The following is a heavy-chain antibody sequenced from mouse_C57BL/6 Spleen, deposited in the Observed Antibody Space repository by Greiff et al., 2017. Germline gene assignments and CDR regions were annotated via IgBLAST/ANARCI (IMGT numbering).Heavy chain of an antibody. D-gene: IGHD1-1*01. J-gene: IGHJ1*03. V-gene: IGHV1-19*01. CDR1: GYTFTDYY. CDR2: INPYNGGT. Sequence: VQLQQSGPVLVKPGASVKMSCKASGYTFTDYYMNWVKQSHGKSLEWIGVINPYNGGTSYNQKFKGKATLTVDKSSSTAYMELNSLTSEDSAVYYCARRYYGSSLWYFDVWGTGTTVTVSS. CDR3: ARRYYGSSLWYFDV.